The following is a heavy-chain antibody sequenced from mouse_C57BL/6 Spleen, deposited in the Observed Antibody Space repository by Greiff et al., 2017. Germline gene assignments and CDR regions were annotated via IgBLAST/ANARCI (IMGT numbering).Heavy chain of an antibody. V-gene: IGHV1-47*01. Sequence: VKLMESGAELVKPGASVKMSCKASGYTFTTYCIEWVKQNPGKSLEWIGKFHPYNDDTKYNEKFKSKATLTVDKSSSTFYLELSRLTSDDSAVYFCTRGLDFCYWGQGTTVTVSS. CDR2: FHPYNDDT. CDR3: TRGLDFCY. CDR1: GYTFTTYC. J-gene: IGHJ2*01.